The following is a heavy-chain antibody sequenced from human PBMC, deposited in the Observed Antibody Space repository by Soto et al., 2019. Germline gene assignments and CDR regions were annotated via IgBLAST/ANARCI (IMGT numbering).Heavy chain of an antibody. J-gene: IGHJ6*03. CDR2: INHSGNT. CDR1: GGSFSGYY. D-gene: IGHD2-15*01. Sequence: PSETLSLTCAVYGGSFSGYYWSWIRQPPGKGLEWIGEINHSGNTNYNPSLKSRVTISVDTSKNQFSLKLSSVTAADTAVYYCARGHCSGGSCPYYYYYMDVWGKGTTVTVSS. CDR3: ARGHCSGGSCPYYYYYMDV. V-gene: IGHV4-34*01.